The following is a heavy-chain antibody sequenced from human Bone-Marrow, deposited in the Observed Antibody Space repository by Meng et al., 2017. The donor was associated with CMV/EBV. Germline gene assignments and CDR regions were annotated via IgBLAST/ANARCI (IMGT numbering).Heavy chain of an antibody. CDR2: ISYDGSKQ. J-gene: IGHJ3*02. CDR3: ATFQRGFLEWFDVFDI. D-gene: IGHD3-3*01. CDR1: GFNLSDYA. Sequence: GGSLRLSCAASGFNLSDYAMHWVRQAPGKGLEWVAVISYDGSKQFYADSVKGRFTISRDNSKNQFSLKLSSVTAADTAVYYCATFQRGFLEWFDVFDIWGQGTMVTVSS. V-gene: IGHV3-30-3*01.